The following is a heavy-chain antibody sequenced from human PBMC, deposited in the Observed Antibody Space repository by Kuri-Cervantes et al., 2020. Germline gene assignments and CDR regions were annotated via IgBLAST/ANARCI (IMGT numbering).Heavy chain of an antibody. V-gene: IGHV3-7*01. J-gene: IGHJ4*02. CDR2: IKQDGSEK. Sequence: GESLKISCAASGVTFSNYGMNWVRQAPGKGLEWVANIKQDGSEKYYVDSVKGRFTISRDNAKNSLYLQMNSLRAEDTAVYYCARDVTMLFDYWGQGTLVTVSS. CDR1: GVTFSNYG. CDR3: ARDVTMLFDY. D-gene: IGHD2-2*01.